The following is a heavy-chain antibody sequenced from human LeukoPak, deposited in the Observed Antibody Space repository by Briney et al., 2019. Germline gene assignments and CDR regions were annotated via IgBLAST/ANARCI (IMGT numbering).Heavy chain of an antibody. CDR3: ARGFSDAFDI. CDR1: GGSISSYY. V-gene: IGHV4-59*01. J-gene: IGHJ3*02. CDR2: IYYSGST. D-gene: IGHD3-3*01. Sequence: PSETLSLTCTVSGGSISSYYWSWIRQPPGKGLEWIGYIYYSGSTNYNPSLKSRVTISVDTSKNQLSLKLNSVTAADTAVYYCARGFSDAFDIWGQGTMVTVSS.